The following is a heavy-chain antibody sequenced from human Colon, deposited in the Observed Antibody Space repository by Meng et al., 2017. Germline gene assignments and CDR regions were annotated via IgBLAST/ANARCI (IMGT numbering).Heavy chain of an antibody. CDR3: ARTATR. CDR1: GYTFTSYE. CDR2: MSPSSGNT. V-gene: IGHV1-8*01. J-gene: IGHJ4*02. Sequence: QVQSVQSGAEVKKPVASVKVSCKASGYTFTSYEINWMRQAPGQGFEWMGWMSPSSGNTGYAQKFQGRVTMTRNISITTAYMELSSLRFDDTGVYYCARTATRWGQGTLVTVSS.